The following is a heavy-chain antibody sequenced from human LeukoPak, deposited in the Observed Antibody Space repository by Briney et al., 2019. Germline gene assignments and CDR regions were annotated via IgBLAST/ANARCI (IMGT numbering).Heavy chain of an antibody. CDR1: GYTFTNYY. D-gene: IGHD3-3*01. CDR3: ARDRGFWSGPYSFDY. Sequence: GASVKVSCKASGYTFTNYYMHWVRQAPGQGLERMGIINPSGGSTSYAQKFQGRVTMTRDTSTSTVYMELSSLRSEDTAVYYCARDRGFWSGPYSFDYWGQGTLVTVSS. J-gene: IGHJ4*02. CDR2: INPSGGST. V-gene: IGHV1-46*01.